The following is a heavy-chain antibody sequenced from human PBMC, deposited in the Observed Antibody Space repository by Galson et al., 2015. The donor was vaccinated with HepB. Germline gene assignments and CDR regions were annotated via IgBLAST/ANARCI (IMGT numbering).Heavy chain of an antibody. D-gene: IGHD6-19*01. V-gene: IGHV1-46*01. CDR3: ARESSEGWRIAVAGAGWFVP. CDR1: GYTLTELS. CDR2: INPSGGST. Sequence: SVKVSCKVSGYTLTELSMHWVRQAPGQGLEWMGIINPSGGSTSYAQKFQGRVTITADESTSTAYMELSSLRSEDTAVYYCARESSEGWRIAVAGAGWFVPWGQGTLVTVSS. J-gene: IGHJ5*02.